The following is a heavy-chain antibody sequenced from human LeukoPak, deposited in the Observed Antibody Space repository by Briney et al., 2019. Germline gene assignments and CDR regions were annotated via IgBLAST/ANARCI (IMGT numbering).Heavy chain of an antibody. CDR1: GGSISSGDYY. Sequence: SQTLSLTCTVSGGSISSGDYYWSWIRQPPGKGLEWIGYIYYSGSTYYNPSLKSRVTISVDTSKNQFSLKLSSVTAADTAVYYCARDLGYYGSGTIDYWGQGTLVTVSS. D-gene: IGHD3-10*01. V-gene: IGHV4-30-4*01. J-gene: IGHJ4*02. CDR2: IYYSGST. CDR3: ARDLGYYGSGTIDY.